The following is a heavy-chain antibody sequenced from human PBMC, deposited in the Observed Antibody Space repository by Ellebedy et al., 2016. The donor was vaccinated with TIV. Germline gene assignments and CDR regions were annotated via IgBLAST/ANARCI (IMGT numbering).Heavy chain of an antibody. Sequence: SETLSLTCTVSGGSISSYYWSWIRQPPEKGLEWIGYIYYSGSTNYNPSLKSRVTISVDTSKNQFSLKLSSVTAADTAVYYCARVGKSSGYYYDYWGQGTLVIVSS. CDR3: ARVGKSSGYYYDY. CDR1: GGSISSYY. V-gene: IGHV4-59*01. CDR2: IYYSGST. J-gene: IGHJ4*02. D-gene: IGHD3-22*01.